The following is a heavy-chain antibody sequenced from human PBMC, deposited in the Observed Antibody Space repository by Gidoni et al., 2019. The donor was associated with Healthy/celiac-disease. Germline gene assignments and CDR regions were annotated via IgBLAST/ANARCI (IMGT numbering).Heavy chain of an antibody. CDR2: IYYSGST. CDR3: ASRPMYYAILTGSGPDYGMDV. J-gene: IGHJ6*02. V-gene: IGHV4-39*01. D-gene: IGHD3-9*01. CDR1: GGSISSSSYY. Sequence: QLQLQESGPGLVKPSETLSLTCTVPGGSISSSSYYWGWIRQPPGKGLEWIGSIYYSGSTYYNPSLKSRGTISVDTSKNKFSLKLSSVTAADTAVYYCASRPMYYAILTGSGPDYGMDVWGQGTTVTVSS.